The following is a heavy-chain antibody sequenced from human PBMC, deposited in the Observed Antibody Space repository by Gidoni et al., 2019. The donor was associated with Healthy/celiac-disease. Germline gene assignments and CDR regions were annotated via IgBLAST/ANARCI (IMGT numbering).Heavy chain of an antibody. CDR1: GFTVSSNY. CDR2: IYSGGST. V-gene: IGHV3-53*01. Sequence: EVQLVESGGGLIQPGGSLRLSCAASGFTVSSNYMSWVRQAPGTGLEWVSVIYSGGSTYYADSVKGRFTISRDNSKNTLYLQMNSLRAEDTAVYYCAREDPRIAAAGIQHWGQGTLVTVSS. D-gene: IGHD6-13*01. J-gene: IGHJ1*01. CDR3: AREDPRIAAAGIQH.